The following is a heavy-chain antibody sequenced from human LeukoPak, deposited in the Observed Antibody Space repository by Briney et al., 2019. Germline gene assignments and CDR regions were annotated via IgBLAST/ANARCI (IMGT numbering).Heavy chain of an antibody. CDR3: ATFIAYSTPFDY. J-gene: IGHJ4*02. V-gene: IGHV3-23*01. D-gene: IGHD2/OR15-2a*01. CDR1: GFTFSSYA. Sequence: GGSLRLSCAASGFTFSSYAMSWIRQAPGKGLEWISAVSGNGINTFYADSVKGRFTISRDNSKNTLYLQINSLRAEDTALYCCATFIAYSTPFDYWGQGTQVTVAS. CDR2: VSGNGINT.